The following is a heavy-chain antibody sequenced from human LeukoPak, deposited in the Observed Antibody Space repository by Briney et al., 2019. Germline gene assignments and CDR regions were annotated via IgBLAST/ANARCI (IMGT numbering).Heavy chain of an antibody. CDR3: AQGARSSWYEGYYYFGMDV. Sequence: ASVKVSCKASEYAFTAYYMHWVRQATGQGLEWMGRINPSSGGTAYAQRFQGRVTMTSDTSVSTAYMEVSGLRSDDTAVYYCAQGARSSWYEGYYYFGMDVWGQGTTVTVSS. J-gene: IGHJ6*02. CDR2: INPSSGGT. V-gene: IGHV1-2*06. CDR1: EYAFTAYY. D-gene: IGHD6-13*01.